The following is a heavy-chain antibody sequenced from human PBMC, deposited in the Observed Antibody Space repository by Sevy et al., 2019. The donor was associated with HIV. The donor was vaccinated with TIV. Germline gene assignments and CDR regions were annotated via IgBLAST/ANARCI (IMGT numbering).Heavy chain of an antibody. CDR2: ISSSGSTI. D-gene: IGHD2-2*01. V-gene: IGHV3-48*03. CDR1: GFTFSSYE. CDR3: ARDLVPSYNWFDP. J-gene: IGHJ5*02. Sequence: GGSLRLSCAASGFTFSSYEVNWVRQAPGKGLEWVSYISSSGSTIYYADSVKGRFTISRDNAKNSLYLQMNSLRAEDTAVYYCARDLVPSYNWFDPWGQGTLVTVSS.